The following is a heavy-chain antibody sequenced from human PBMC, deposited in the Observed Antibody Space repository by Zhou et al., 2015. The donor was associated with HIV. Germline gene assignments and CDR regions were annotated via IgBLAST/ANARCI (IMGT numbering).Heavy chain of an antibody. CDR1: GYSFSKFY. D-gene: IGHD3-10*01. CDR2: VDPGRGDA. CDR3: ARDATFHYGSGSVRYSPGN. J-gene: IGHJ4*02. V-gene: IGHV1-46*01. Sequence: QVRLVQSGTEVKKPGASVNVSCETSGYSFSKFYIHWVRQAPGKGPEWLAIVDPGRGDARVAEDFRGRVILRSDTFRSTVYVEMRSLIPEDTAMYYCARDATFHYGSGSVRYSPGNWGQGTLVIVS.